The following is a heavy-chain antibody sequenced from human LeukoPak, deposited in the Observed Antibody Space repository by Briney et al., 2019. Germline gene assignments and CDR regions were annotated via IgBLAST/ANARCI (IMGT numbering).Heavy chain of an antibody. CDR1: GASINSDTYY. CDR3: ARYQTGTMFAV. V-gene: IGHV4-39*07. D-gene: IGHD1/OR15-1a*01. J-gene: IGHJ4*02. CDR2: HSHSGSA. Sequence: SETLSLTCTVSGASINSDTYYWRWLRQPPGKGLEWIGTHSHSGSAYYNPSRRSRITMSLDTSENQLSLKLYSVTAADTAIYYCARYQTGTMFAVWGQGTLVTISS.